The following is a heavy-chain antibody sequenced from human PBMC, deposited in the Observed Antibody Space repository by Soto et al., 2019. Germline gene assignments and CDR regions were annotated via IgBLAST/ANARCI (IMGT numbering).Heavy chain of an antibody. J-gene: IGHJ4*02. CDR2: ISSSSSTI. D-gene: IGHD2-2*03. CDR3: ARDPWIGATRVNYFDY. Sequence: PGGSLRRSCAASGFTFSSYSMNWVRQAPGKRLEWVSYISSSSSTIYYADSVKGRFTISRDNAKNSLYLQMNSLRAEDTAVYYCARDPWIGATRVNYFDYWGQGTLVTVSS. V-gene: IGHV3-48*01. CDR1: GFTFSSYS.